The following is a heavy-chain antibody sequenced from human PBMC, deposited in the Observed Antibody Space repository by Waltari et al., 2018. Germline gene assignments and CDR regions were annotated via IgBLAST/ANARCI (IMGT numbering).Heavy chain of an antibody. CDR3: AKGDFYNTSGYFSFYFEN. V-gene: IGHV3-23*05. J-gene: IGHJ4*02. Sequence: EVQLLESGGGLVQPGGTLRLSCEASALTITNYAMSWVRQAPGKGVGWVSGVSSSCSSKFYGESVKGRINISRDNSKDTVYLQMDSLRGEDTALYYWAKGDFYNTSGYFSFYFENWGQGVLVSVSS. CDR1: ALTITNYA. CDR2: VSSSCSSK. D-gene: IGHD3-22*01.